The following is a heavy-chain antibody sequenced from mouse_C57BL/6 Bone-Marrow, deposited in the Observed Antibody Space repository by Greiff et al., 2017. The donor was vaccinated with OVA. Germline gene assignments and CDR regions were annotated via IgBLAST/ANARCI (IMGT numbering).Heavy chain of an antibody. CDR3: ARSLYYYGSSYGSAMDD. Sequence: QVQLQQPGAELVKPGASVKLSCKASGYTFTSYWMHWVKQRPGRGLEWIGRSDPNSGGTKYNEKFKSKATLTVDKPSSTAYMQLSRLTSEDSAVYDCARSLYYYGSSYGSAMDDWGQGTSVTVSS. D-gene: IGHD1-1*01. CDR2: SDPNSGGT. J-gene: IGHJ4*01. CDR1: GYTFTSYW. V-gene: IGHV1-72*01.